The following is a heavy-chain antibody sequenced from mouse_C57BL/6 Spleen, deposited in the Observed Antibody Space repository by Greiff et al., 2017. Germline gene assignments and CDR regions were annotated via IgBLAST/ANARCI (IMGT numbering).Heavy chain of an antibody. J-gene: IGHJ2*01. D-gene: IGHD2-3*01. CDR3: AREGDGYFDY. Sequence: QVQLQQPGAELVKPGASVKLSCKASGYTFTSYWMHWVKQRPGQGLEWIGMIHPNSGSTNYNEKFKSKATLTVDKSSSTAYMQPSSLTSEDSAVYYCAREGDGYFDYWGQGTTLTVSS. CDR1: GYTFTSYW. V-gene: IGHV1-64*01. CDR2: IHPNSGST.